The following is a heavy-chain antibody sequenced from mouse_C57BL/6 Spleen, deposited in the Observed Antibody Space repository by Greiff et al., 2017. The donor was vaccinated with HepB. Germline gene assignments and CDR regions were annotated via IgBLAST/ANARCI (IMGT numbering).Heavy chain of an antibody. CDR3: ARRVTTVVATKID. D-gene: IGHD1-1*01. CDR1: GYTFTSYW. CDR2: IDPSDSYT. J-gene: IGHJ2*01. Sequence: QVQLQQPGAELVRPGTSVKLSCKASGYTFTSYWMHWVKQRPGQGLEWIGVIDPSDSYTNYNQKFKGKATLTVDTSSSTAYMQLSSLTSEDSAVYYCARRVTTVVATKIDWGQGTTLTVSS. V-gene: IGHV1-59*01.